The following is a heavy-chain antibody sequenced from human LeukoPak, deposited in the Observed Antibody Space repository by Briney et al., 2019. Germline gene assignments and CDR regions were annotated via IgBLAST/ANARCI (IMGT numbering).Heavy chain of an antibody. V-gene: IGHV3-30*02. CDR3: AKARSYCGGDCSLYAFDI. CDR2: IRYDGGNK. Sequence: GGSLRLSCAASGFIFSSHGMHWVRQAPGKGLEWVAFIRYDGGNKYYADSVKGRFTISRDNSKNTLYLQMNSLRAEDTAVYYCAKARSYCGGDCSLYAFDIWGQGTMATVSS. J-gene: IGHJ3*02. D-gene: IGHD2-21*01. CDR1: GFIFSSHG.